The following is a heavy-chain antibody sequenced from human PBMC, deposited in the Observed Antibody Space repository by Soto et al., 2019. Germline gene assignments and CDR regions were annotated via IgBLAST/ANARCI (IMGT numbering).Heavy chain of an antibody. V-gene: IGHV1-3*01. CDR2: INAGNGNT. D-gene: IGHD4-17*01. CDR3: ASIHYGDYGAFDI. J-gene: IGHJ3*02. CDR1: GYTFTSYA. Sequence: ASVKVACKASGYTFTSYAMHWVRQAPGQRLGWMGWINAGNGNTKYSQKFQGRVTITRDTSASTAYMELSSLRSEDTAVYYCASIHYGDYGAFDIWGQGTMVTVSS.